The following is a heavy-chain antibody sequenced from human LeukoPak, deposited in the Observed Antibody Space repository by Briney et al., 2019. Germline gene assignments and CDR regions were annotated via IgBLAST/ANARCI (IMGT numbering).Heavy chain of an antibody. CDR3: ASTPQYYYASASYPFDY. V-gene: IGHV3-11*01. CDR1: GFTSSDYY. J-gene: IGHJ4*02. CDR2: ISSSGSTI. Sequence: GGSLRLSCAGSGFTSSDYYMSWIRQAPGKGLEWVSYISSSGSTIYYADSVKGRLTISGDNAKNSLYLQMNSLRAEDTAMYYCASTPQYYYASASYPFDYWGQGTLVTVSS. D-gene: IGHD3-10*01.